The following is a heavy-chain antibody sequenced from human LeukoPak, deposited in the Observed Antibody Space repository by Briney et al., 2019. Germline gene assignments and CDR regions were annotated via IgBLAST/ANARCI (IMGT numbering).Heavy chain of an antibody. D-gene: IGHD1-26*01. V-gene: IGHV3-30-3*01. CDR1: GFTFSSYA. CDR3: AADSGSYTFDY. J-gene: IGHJ4*02. CDR2: ISYDGSNK. Sequence: PGGSLRLSCAASGFTFSSYAMHWVRQAPGKGLEWVAVISYDGSNKYYADSVKGRFTISRDNSKNTLYLQMNSLRAEDTAVYYCAADSGSYTFDYWGQGTLVTVSS.